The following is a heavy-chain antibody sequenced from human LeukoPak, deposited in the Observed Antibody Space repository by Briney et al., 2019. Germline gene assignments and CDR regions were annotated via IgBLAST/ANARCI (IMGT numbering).Heavy chain of an antibody. J-gene: IGHJ4*02. CDR3: AKCMSATGVCLNFDS. Sequence: GGSLRLSCEASGFTFLNYAMSWVRQAPGKGLQWVSGISGRDDTTYYTDSPEGSTYYTNSAEGRFAISRDNSKNTVYLQIDSLGVEDTAVYYCAKCMSATGVCLNFDSWGQGILVTVSS. CDR1: GFTFLNYA. V-gene: IGHV3-23*01. CDR2: ISGRDDTTYYTDSPEGST. D-gene: IGHD2-21*02.